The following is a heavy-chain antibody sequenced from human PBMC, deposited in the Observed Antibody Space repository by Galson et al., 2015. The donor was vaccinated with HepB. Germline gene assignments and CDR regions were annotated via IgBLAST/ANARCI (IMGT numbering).Heavy chain of an antibody. CDR3: ARVGCSGGSCYDY. Sequence: SVKVSCKASGYTFTSYAMHWVRQAPGQRLEWMGWINAGNGNTKYSQKFQGRVTITRDTSASTAYMELSSLRSEDTAVYYCARVGCSGGSCYDYWGQGTLVTVSS. CDR1: GYTFTSYA. CDR2: INAGNGNT. J-gene: IGHJ4*02. D-gene: IGHD2-15*01. V-gene: IGHV1-3*01.